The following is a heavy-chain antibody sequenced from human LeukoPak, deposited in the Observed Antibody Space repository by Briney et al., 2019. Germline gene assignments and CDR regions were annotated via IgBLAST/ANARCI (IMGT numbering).Heavy chain of an antibody. CDR1: GFSFSSYA. CDR3: AAYGGGVVVTACIDY. CDR2: ISGSGGST. J-gene: IGHJ4*02. V-gene: IGHV3-23*01. D-gene: IGHD2-21*02. Sequence: GESLRLSCAASGFSFSSYAMSWVRQAPGKGLEWVSAISGSGGSTYYADSVKGRFTISRDNSKNTLYLQMNSLRAEDTAVYYCAAYGGGVVVTACIDYWGQGTLVTVSS.